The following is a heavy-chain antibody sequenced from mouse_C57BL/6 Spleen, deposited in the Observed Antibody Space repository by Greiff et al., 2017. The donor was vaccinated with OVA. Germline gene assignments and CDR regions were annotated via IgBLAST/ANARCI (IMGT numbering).Heavy chain of an antibody. V-gene: IGHV1-69*01. J-gene: IGHJ4*01. D-gene: IGHD4-1*01. CDR1: GYTFTSYW. CDR2: IDPSDSYT. CDR3: AGWGGDWDVSMDY. Sequence: QVQLQQPGAELVMPGASVKLSCKASGYTFTSYWMHWVKQRPGQGLEWIGEIDPSDSYTNYNQKFKGKSTLTVDKSSSTAYMQLSSLTSEDSAVYYCAGWGGDWDVSMDYWGQGTSVTVSS.